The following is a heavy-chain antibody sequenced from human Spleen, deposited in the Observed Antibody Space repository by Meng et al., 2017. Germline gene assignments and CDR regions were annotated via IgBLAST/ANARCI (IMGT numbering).Heavy chain of an antibody. D-gene: IGHD3-16*01. CDR1: GFTFRSHG. CDR2: IWFDGRNY. CDR3: AGVVGTYGGDYYGLDL. J-gene: IGHJ6*02. V-gene: IGHV3-33*01. Sequence: GESLKLSCAASGFTFRSHGMHWVRQAPGKGLEWVAVIWFDGRNYYYADSVNGRFTISRDNSKNTLYLQINSLRGEDTAIYYCAGVVGTYGGDYYGLDLWGQGTTVTVSS.